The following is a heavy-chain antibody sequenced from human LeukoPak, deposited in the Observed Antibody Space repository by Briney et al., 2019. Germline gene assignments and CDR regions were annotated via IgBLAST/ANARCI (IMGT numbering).Heavy chain of an antibody. CDR3: AAATQTGTTLHFDY. V-gene: IGHV1-58*02. Sequence: SVKVSCKASGFTFISSAMQWVRQARGQRLEWIGWIVVGSGNTNYAQKFQERVTITRDMSTSTAYMELSSLRSEDTAVYYCAAATQTGTTLHFDYWGQGTPVTVSS. CDR1: GFTFISSA. D-gene: IGHD1-7*01. J-gene: IGHJ4*02. CDR2: IVVGSGNT.